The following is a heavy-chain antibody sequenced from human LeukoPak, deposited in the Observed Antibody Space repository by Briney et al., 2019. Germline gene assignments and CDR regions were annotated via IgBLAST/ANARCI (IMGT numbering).Heavy chain of an antibody. J-gene: IGHJ4*02. V-gene: IGHV1-69*04. CDR2: IIPILGIA. Sequence: SVKVSCKASGGTFSSYAITWVRQAPGQGLEWMGRIIPILGIANYAQKFQGRVTITADKSTSTAYMDLSSLRSEDTAVYYCARDFGYSGSYPDYWGQGTQVTVSS. D-gene: IGHD1-26*01. CDR3: ARDFGYSGSYPDY. CDR1: GGTFSSYA.